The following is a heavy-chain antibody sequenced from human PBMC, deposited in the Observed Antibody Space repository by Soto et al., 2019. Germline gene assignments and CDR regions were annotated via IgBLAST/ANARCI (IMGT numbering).Heavy chain of an antibody. CDR3: ARIGTGYYYMDV. CDR2: INGDGSRT. J-gene: IGHJ6*03. V-gene: IGHV3-74*01. CDR1: GFTFSTYW. Sequence: EVQLVESGGGLVQPGGSLRLSCEASGFTFSTYWMHWVRQVPGKGLVWVSRINGDGSRTNYADSVRGRFTTSRDNAKNTLFLKMNSLRAEDTAVYFCARIGTGYYYMDVWGKGTTVTVSS. D-gene: IGHD1-1*01.